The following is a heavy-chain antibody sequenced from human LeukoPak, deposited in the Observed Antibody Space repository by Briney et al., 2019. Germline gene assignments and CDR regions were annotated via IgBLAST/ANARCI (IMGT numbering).Heavy chain of an antibody. D-gene: IGHD2-2*01. CDR3: ARDMGAMRPNKWCDP. CDR1: GGSISDYY. CDR2: MYCSGSP. V-gene: IGHV4-4*07. J-gene: IGHJ5*02. Sequence: KSSETLSLTCNVSGGSISDYYWHWIRQPAGKGLEWIGFMYCSGSPYYNPSLRSRVTSSVDTSKNQFFLKLKSVTAADTAVYYCARDMGAMRPNKWCDPWGQGVRVTLSS.